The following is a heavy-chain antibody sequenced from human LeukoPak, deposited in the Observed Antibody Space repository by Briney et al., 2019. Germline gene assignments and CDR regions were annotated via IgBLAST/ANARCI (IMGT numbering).Heavy chain of an antibody. CDR2: IYTSGST. Sequence: PSETLSLTCTVSGGSISSYYWSWIRQPAGKGLEWIGRIYTSGSTNYNPSLKSRVTMSVDTSKNQFSLKLSSVTAADTAVYYCARDQYSSSWYPFDYWGQGTLVTVSS. CDR3: ARDQYSSSWYPFDY. J-gene: IGHJ4*02. D-gene: IGHD6-13*01. V-gene: IGHV4-4*07. CDR1: GGSISSYY.